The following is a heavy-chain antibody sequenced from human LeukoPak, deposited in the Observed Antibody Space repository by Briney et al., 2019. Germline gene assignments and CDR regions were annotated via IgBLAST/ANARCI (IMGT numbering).Heavy chain of an antibody. CDR3: ARDSGETGFWSGSYFDY. D-gene: IGHD3-3*01. V-gene: IGHV1-2*02. CDR2: INPNSGGT. CDR1: GYTFTGYY. Sequence: VASVKVSCKASGYTFTGYYIHWVRQAPGQGLEWMGWINPNSGGTNYAQKFQGRVTMTRDTSISTAYMELSRLRSDDTAVYYCARDSGETGFWSGSYFDYWGQGTLVTVSS. J-gene: IGHJ4*02.